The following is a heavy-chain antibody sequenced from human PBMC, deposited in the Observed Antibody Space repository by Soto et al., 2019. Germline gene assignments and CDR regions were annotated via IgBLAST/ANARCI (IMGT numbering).Heavy chain of an antibody. CDR1: GFTFSSYE. V-gene: IGHV3-48*03. CDR3: VRALHEPLAADALREAN. Sequence: EMQLVQSGGGLVQPGGSLRLSCAASGFTFSSYEMHWVRQAPGKGLEWISYISSSGTGTYYADSVRGRFTMSRDNTKNTVSLQMYSLRAEDTAIYSCVRALHEPLAADALREANWGQGTQVTVSS. CDR2: ISSSGTGT. J-gene: IGHJ4*02. D-gene: IGHD4-17*01.